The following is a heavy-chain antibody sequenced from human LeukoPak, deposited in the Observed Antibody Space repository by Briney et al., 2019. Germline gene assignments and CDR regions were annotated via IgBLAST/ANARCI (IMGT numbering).Heavy chain of an antibody. CDR1: GGSISSSSYY. Sequence: PSEALSLTFTVSGGSISSSSYYGGWIRQPPGKGLEWIGSIYYSGSTYYNPSLKSRVTISVDTSKNQFSLKLSSVTAADTAVYYCASTLWFGEFLSFDPWGQGTLVTVSS. CDR3: ASTLWFGEFLSFDP. J-gene: IGHJ5*02. D-gene: IGHD3-10*01. V-gene: IGHV4-39*01. CDR2: IYYSGST.